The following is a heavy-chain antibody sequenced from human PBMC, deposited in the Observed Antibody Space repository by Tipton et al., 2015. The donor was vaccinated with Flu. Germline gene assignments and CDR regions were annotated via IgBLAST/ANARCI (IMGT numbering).Heavy chain of an antibody. CDR1: GGPITSGADY. CDR3: ATTTYYYGSGTHDY. CDR2: IYYIGTT. D-gene: IGHD3-10*01. J-gene: IGHJ4*02. Sequence: TLSLTCTVSGGPITSGADYWSWIRQHPGKGLEWIGHIYYIGTTNYNPSLKSRVTISMDTSKNQFSLKLSSMTAADTAVYFCATTTYYYGSGTHDYWGQGTLVTVSS. V-gene: IGHV4-31*03.